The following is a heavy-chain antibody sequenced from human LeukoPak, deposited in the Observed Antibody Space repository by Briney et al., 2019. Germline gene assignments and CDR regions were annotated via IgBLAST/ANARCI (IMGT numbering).Heavy chain of an antibody. CDR2: INPSNGGT. Sequence: ASVKVSCKASGYTFTGYYMHWVRQAPGQGLEWMGRINPSNGGTNYAQRFQGRVSMTWDTSISTAYMELSRLRSDDAAVYYCARVPLRGYSGYEYDYWGQGTLVTVSS. D-gene: IGHD5-12*01. J-gene: IGHJ4*02. CDR1: GYTFTGYY. CDR3: ARVPLRGYSGYEYDY. V-gene: IGHV1-2*06.